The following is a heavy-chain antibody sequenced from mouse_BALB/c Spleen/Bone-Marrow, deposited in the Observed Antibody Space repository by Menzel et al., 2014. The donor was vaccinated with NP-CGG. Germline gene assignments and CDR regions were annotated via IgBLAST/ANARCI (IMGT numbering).Heavy chain of an antibody. CDR2: INPSNGGT. CDR1: GYTFTSYY. CDR3: IRSAGTGFAY. Sequence: QVQLQQPGTELVKPGASVKLSCKASGYTFTSYYMFWVKQRPGQGLEWIGEINPSNGGTVFNEKFKSKVTLTVDKSSSTAYIQLSGLTSEDSEVYYCIRSAGTGFAYWGQGTLVTVS. D-gene: IGHD3-3*01. J-gene: IGHJ3*01. V-gene: IGHV1-53*01.